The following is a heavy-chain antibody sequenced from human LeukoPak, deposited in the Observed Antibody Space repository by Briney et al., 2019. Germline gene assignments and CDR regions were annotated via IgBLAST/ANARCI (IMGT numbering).Heavy chain of an antibody. V-gene: IGHV4-59*01. CDR2: MYYSGST. D-gene: IGHD7-27*01. J-gene: IGHJ4*02. CDR1: GGSISSYY. CDR3: ARANWGLYYFDY. Sequence: SETLSLTCTVSGGSISSYYWSWIRQPPGRGLEWIGYMYYSGSTNYNPSLKSRVTISVDTSKNQFSLKLSSVTAADMAVYYCARANWGLYYFDYWGQGTLVTVSS.